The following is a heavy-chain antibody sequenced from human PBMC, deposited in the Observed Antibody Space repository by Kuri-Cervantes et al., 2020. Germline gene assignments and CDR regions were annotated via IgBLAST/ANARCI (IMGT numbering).Heavy chain of an antibody. J-gene: IGHJ6*02. CDR2: ISSSGSTI. Sequence: GGSLRLSCAASGFTFSDYYMSWIRQAPGKGLEWVSYISSSGSTIYYADSVKGRFTISRDNSKNTLYLQMNSLRAEDTAVYYCAKEKAYSSTYYYCMDVWGQGTTVTVSS. CDR1: GFTFSDYY. D-gene: IGHD6-13*01. CDR3: AKEKAYSSTYYYCMDV. V-gene: IGHV3-11*04.